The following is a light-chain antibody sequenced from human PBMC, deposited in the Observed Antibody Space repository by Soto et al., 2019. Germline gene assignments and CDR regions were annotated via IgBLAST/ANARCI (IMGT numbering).Light chain of an antibody. Sequence: QSALTQPASVSGSPGQSITISCTGTSNDVGGYNYVSWYQQHPGKAPQLIIYEVSNRPSGVSHRFSGSKSGDTASLPISGLQAEDGADYYCSSYTAFSTWVFGGGTKVTVL. CDR1: SNDVGGYNY. CDR2: EVS. V-gene: IGLV2-14*01. J-gene: IGLJ3*02. CDR3: SSYTAFSTWV.